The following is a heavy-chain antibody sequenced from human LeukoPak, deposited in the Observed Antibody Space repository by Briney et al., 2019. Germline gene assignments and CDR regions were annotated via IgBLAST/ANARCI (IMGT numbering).Heavy chain of an antibody. CDR3: AEGFPLPRSGSDLGPFDI. J-gene: IGHJ3*02. CDR2: ISYDGRNK. V-gene: IGHV3-30*18. Sequence: GRSLRLSCAASGFTFRSYGMHWVRQAPGKGLEWVAVISYDGRNKYYADSVKGRFTISRDNSKNMLYLQMNSLRAEDTAVYYCAEGFPLPRSGSDLGPFDIWGQGTMVTVSS. D-gene: IGHD3-10*01. CDR1: GFTFRSYG.